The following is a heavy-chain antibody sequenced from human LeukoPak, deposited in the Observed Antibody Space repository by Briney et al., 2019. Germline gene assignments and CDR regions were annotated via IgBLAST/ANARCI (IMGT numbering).Heavy chain of an antibody. J-gene: IGHJ4*02. CDR3: ARDFKDSSGYYSGFDY. D-gene: IGHD3-22*01. V-gene: IGHV3-7*01. CDR2: IKKDGSEK. Sequence: GGSLRLSCAASGFTFSSYWMSWVRQAPGKGLEWVANIKKDGSEKYYVDSVKGRFTISRDNAKNSLYLQMNSLRAEDTAVYYCARDFKDSSGYYSGFDYWGQGTLVTVSS. CDR1: GFTFSSYW.